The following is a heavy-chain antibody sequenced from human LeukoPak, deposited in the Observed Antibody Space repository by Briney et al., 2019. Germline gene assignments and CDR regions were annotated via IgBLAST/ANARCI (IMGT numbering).Heavy chain of an antibody. J-gene: IGHJ4*02. CDR3: ARGSPLMAGIYNFDY. D-gene: IGHD6-19*01. CDR1: GGSITSYY. Sequence: PSETLSLTCTVSGGSITSYYWNWIRQPPGKGLEWIGQIFYSGSTTYNPSLKSPVTISVDTSKNQFSLKLRSVTAADTAVYYCARGSPLMAGIYNFDYWGQGRLVTISP. CDR2: IFYSGST. V-gene: IGHV4-59*01.